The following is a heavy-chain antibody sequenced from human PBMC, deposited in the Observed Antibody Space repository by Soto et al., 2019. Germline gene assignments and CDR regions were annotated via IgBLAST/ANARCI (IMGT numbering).Heavy chain of an antibody. D-gene: IGHD1-20*01. CDR2: IYYTRST. Sequence: PSETLSLTCTVSGGSLSSYYWRGIRQPPVKGLEWIVYIYYTRSTNYTPSLKSRVRISVDTSKNQFSLKLSSVTAADTAVYYCAMHGGIGDPRAYWGQGTLVIVSS. CDR1: GGSLSSYY. V-gene: IGHV4-59*01. J-gene: IGHJ1*01. CDR3: AMHGGIGDPRAY.